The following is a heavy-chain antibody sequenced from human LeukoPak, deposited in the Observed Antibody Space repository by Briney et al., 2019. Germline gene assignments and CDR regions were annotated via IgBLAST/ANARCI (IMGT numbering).Heavy chain of an antibody. D-gene: IGHD3-10*01. V-gene: IGHV4-39*07. Sequence: PSETLSLTCTVSGGSISSTRYYWGWIRQPPGKGLEWIGSIYYSGSTYYNPSLKSRVTISVDTSKNQFSLKLSSVTAADTAVYYCARVGYYGSGSLLYNWFDPWGQGTLVTVSS. CDR1: GGSISSTRYY. J-gene: IGHJ5*02. CDR2: IYYSGST. CDR3: ARVGYYGSGSLLYNWFDP.